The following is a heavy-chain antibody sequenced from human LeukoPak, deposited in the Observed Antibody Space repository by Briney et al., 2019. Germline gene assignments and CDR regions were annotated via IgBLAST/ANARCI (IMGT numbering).Heavy chain of an antibody. D-gene: IGHD6-13*01. V-gene: IGHV4-59*01. CDR2: IYYSGST. Sequence: KTSETLSLTCTVSGDSISSYYWSWIRQPPGKGLEWIGYIYYSGSTNYNPSLKSRVTISVDTSKNQYSLKLSSVSAADTAVYYCARGTGGASWNYFDYWGQGTLVTVSS. CDR3: ARGTGGASWNYFDY. J-gene: IGHJ4*02. CDR1: GDSISSYY.